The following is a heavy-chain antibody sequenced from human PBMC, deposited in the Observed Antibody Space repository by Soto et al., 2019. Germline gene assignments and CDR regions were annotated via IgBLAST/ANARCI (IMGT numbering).Heavy chain of an antibody. CDR1: GFTFSSYG. CDR3: ARGGGYGSPSLDY. V-gene: IGHV3-33*01. J-gene: IGHJ4*02. Sequence: GGSLRLSCAASGFTFSSYGMHWVRQAPGKGLEWVAVIWYDGSNKYYADSVKGRFTISRDNSKNTLYLQMNSLRAEDTAVYYCARGGGYGSPSLDYWGQGTLVAVSS. CDR2: IWYDGSNK. D-gene: IGHD3-10*01.